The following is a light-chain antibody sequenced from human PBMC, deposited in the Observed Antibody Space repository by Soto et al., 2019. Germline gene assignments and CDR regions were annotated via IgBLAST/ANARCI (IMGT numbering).Light chain of an antibody. J-gene: IGLJ1*01. CDR2: ENN. CDR3: QVWDNDSDHYV. V-gene: IGLV6-57*04. CDR1: SGSIANNY. Sequence: NFILTQPHSVSESPGKTLSISCTRSSGSIANNYVQWYQQRPGSAPTTVIYENNQRLSGVPDRFSGSTDGSSNSASLTISGLQNEDEADYYCQVWDNDSDHYVFGTGTKLTVL.